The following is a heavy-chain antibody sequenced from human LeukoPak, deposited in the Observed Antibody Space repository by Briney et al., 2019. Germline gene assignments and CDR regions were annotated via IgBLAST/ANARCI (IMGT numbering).Heavy chain of an antibody. J-gene: IGHJ4*02. Sequence: GGSLRLSCAASGFSFSSYAMSWVRQAPGKGLEWVSGISSSGGSPYYADSVQGRFTISRDNSKYTLFLQMTGLRAEDTAVYYCADLGTTYYYDRSTYWGQGTLVAVSS. D-gene: IGHD3-22*01. CDR2: ISSSGGSP. CDR1: GFSFSSYA. CDR3: ADLGTTYYYDRSTY. V-gene: IGHV3-23*01.